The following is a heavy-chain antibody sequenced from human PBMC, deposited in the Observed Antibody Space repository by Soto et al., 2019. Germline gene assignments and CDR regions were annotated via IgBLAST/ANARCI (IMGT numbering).Heavy chain of an antibody. D-gene: IGHD6-13*01. J-gene: IGHJ5*02. CDR3: ARDNPYTNSFGNWFAP. CDR1: GGTFSNYA. Sequence: QVRLVQSGAEVKKPGSSVKVSCKASGGTFSNYAITWLRLAPGQGLVWLGGIIPVFGTVNYAQKFQGRVTITADESTSTAYMELNRLRSEDTAVYYCARDNPYTNSFGNWFAPWGQGTLVIV. CDR2: IIPVFGTV. V-gene: IGHV1-69*01.